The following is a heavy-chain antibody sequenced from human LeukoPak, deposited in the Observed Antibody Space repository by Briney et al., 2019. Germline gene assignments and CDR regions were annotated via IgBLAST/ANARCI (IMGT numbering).Heavy chain of an antibody. D-gene: IGHD6-13*01. J-gene: IGHJ5*02. CDR2: INPHSGNT. Sequence: ASVKVSFKASGYTFSADYMHWVRQSPGQGLEWMGWINPHSGNTNYAQKFQGRVTMTRETSISTAYMELSRLRSDDTAVYYCARDFSISWSNWFDPWGQGTLVTVSS. CDR3: ARDFSISWSNWFDP. CDR1: GYTFSADY. V-gene: IGHV1-2*02.